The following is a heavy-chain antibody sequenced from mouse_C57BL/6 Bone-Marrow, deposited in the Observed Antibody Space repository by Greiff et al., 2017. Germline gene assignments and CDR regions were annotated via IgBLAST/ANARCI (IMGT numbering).Heavy chain of an antibody. V-gene: IGHV1-64*01. CDR1: GYTFTSYW. D-gene: IGHD2-1*01. CDR3: ASQRGNYRAWFAY. J-gene: IGHJ3*01. Sequence: QVQLQQPGAELVKPWASVMLSCKASGYTFTSYWMHWVKQRPGQGLEWIGMIHPNSGSTNSNEQFKTNATLTVDKSSSTAYMQLSVLTSEDSAVYYCASQRGNYRAWFAYWGQGTLVTVSA. CDR2: IHPNSGST.